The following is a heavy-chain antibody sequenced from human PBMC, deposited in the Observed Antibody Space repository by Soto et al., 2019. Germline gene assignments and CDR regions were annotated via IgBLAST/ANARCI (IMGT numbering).Heavy chain of an antibody. V-gene: IGHV1-69*08. D-gene: IGHD2-21*02. Sequence: QVQLVQSGAAVKKPGSSVKVSCRSSRDTFSSYIVNWLRLAPGRGLEWMGRVIPVLTTTDYAQNFRGRVTISADRSTNTVYLDLSSLRSDDTAVYYCARRRYCGYDCYHKHYYGMDVWGQGSLVTVAS. CDR1: RDTFSSYI. J-gene: IGHJ6*02. CDR3: ARRRYCGYDCYHKHYYGMDV. CDR2: VIPVLTTT.